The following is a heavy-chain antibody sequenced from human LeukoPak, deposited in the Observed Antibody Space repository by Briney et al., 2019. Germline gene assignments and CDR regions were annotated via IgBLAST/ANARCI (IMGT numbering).Heavy chain of an antibody. Sequence: PGGSLRLSCAASGFTFSAYYMSWIRQAPGKGLEWLSYISSSRGYTNYADSVKGRFTISRDNAKNSLYLQMNSLSPDDTAVYYCARGGGSWPENRPDFDYWGQGTLVTVSS. CDR3: ARGGGSWPENRPDFDY. D-gene: IGHD6-13*01. J-gene: IGHJ4*02. CDR2: ISSSRGYT. CDR1: GFTFSAYY. V-gene: IGHV3-11*05.